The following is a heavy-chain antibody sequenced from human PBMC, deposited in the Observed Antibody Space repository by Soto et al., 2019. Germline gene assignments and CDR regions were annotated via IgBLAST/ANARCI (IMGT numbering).Heavy chain of an antibody. CDR1: GGTFRSYA. CDR2: IIAIFGTA. Sequence: KVSCKATGGTFRSYAISWVRQAPGQGLEWMGGIIAIFGTANYAQKFQGRVTITADKSTSTAYMELSSLRSEDTAVYYRARDRIGITGTTDNWFDPWGQGTLVTVSS. CDR3: ARDRIGITGTTDNWFDP. J-gene: IGHJ5*02. D-gene: IGHD1-7*01. V-gene: IGHV1-69*06.